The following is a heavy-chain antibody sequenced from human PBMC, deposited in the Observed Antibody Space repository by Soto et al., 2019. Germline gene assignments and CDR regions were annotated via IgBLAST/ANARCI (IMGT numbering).Heavy chain of an antibody. V-gene: IGHV1-69*01. CDR2: IIPIFGTA. D-gene: IGHD2-2*01. Sequence: QVQLIQSGGEVKKPGSSVKVSCQASGGTFSSYGINWVRQTPGQGLEWMGGIIPIFGTANYAQSFQGRLTITADESTTTAYRELGSLRSEDTAISYCARDVVTSWSGNVFDVWGQGTMVTVSS. CDR1: GGTFSSYG. CDR3: ARDVVTSWSGNVFDV. J-gene: IGHJ3*01.